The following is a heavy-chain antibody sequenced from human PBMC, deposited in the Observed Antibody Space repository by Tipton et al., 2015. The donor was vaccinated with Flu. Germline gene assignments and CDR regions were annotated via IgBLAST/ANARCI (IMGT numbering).Heavy chain of an antibody. CDR1: GDSMRRDYF. J-gene: IGHJ4*02. CDR3: ARTPYGDYPDY. D-gene: IGHD4-17*01. Sequence: TLSLTCVVSGDSMRRDYFWGWIRQAPGKGLEWIGNIHYSGSPHYNPSLKSRVTISVDTSKNQFSLNLNSVTAADTAVYFCARTPYGDYPDYWGQGTLVTVSS. CDR2: IHYSGSP. V-gene: IGHV4-38-2*01.